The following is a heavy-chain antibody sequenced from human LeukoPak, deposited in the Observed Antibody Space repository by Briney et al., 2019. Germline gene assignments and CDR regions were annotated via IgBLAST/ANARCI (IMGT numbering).Heavy chain of an antibody. CDR2: INDSGRT. J-gene: IGHJ6*03. V-gene: IGHV4-34*01. CDR3: ARRWNYGRNYYIDV. D-gene: IGHD1-7*01. Sequence: SETLSLTCAVYGGSFSNYYWSWIRRPPGRGLEWIGEINDSGRTNYNPSLMSRVTVSVDTSKNQFSLRLTSVTATDTAVYYCARRWNYGRNYYIDVWGNGATVSVSS. CDR1: GGSFSNYY.